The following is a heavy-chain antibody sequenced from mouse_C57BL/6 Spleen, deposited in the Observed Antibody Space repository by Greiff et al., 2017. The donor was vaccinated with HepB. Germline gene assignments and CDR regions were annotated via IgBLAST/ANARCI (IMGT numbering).Heavy chain of an antibody. Sequence: EVQVVESGAGLVKPGGSLKLSCAASGFTFSDYGMHWVRQAPEKGLEWVAYISSGSSTIYYADTVKGRFTISRDNTKNTLFLQMTSLKSEDTAMYYCARRSSYAMDYWGQGTSVTVSS. V-gene: IGHV5-17*01. CDR1: GFTFSDYG. CDR3: ARRSSYAMDY. J-gene: IGHJ4*01. CDR2: ISSGSSTI.